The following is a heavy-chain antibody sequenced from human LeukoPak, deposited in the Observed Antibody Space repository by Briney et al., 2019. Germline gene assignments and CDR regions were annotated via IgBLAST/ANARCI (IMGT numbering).Heavy chain of an antibody. CDR1: GGTFSSYA. Sequence: GSSVKVSCKASGGTFSSYAISWVRQAAGQGLEWMGGIIPIFGTANYAQKFQGRVTITADESTSTAYMELSSLRSEDTAVYYCARHRIAVGAFDYWGQGTLVTVSS. CDR3: ARHRIAVGAFDY. V-gene: IGHV1-69*01. D-gene: IGHD6-19*01. J-gene: IGHJ4*02. CDR2: IIPIFGTA.